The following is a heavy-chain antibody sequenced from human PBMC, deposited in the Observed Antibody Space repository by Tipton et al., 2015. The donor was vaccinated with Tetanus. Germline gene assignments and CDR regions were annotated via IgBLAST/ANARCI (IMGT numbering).Heavy chain of an antibody. Sequence: GLVKPSETLSLTCAVYGGSFSGYYWSWIRQPPGKGLEWIGEINHSGSTNYNPSLKSRVTISVDTSKNQFSLKLSSVTAADTAVYYCVRGRGLGAYSYGFEYWGQGALVTVSS. D-gene: IGHD5-18*01. CDR3: VRGRGLGAYSYGFEY. CDR1: GGSFSGYY. V-gene: IGHV4-34*01. CDR2: INHSGST. J-gene: IGHJ4*02.